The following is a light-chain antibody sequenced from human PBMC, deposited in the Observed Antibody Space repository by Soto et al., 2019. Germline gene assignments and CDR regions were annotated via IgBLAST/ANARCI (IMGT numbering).Light chain of an antibody. J-gene: IGLJ3*02. CDR1: TSNIGSNT. V-gene: IGLV1-44*01. CDR3: VAWDDGLNVL. Sequence: QSVLTQPPSASGTPGQRVTISCSGSTSNIGSNTVNWYQQLPGTAPRVLIYSNNQRPSGVPDRFSGSKSGTSASLAISDLQSEDEAYYYCVAWDDGLNVLFGGGTKLTVL. CDR2: SNN.